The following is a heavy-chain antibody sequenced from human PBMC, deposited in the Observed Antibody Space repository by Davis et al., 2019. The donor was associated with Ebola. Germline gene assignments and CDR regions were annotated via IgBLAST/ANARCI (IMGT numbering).Heavy chain of an antibody. CDR2: IYTSGST. V-gene: IGHV4-4*07. CDR1: GGSIGSYY. Sequence: SETLSLTCTVSGGSIGSYYWSWIRQPAGRGLEWIGRIYTSGSTNSNPSLKNRVTISLDTSKNQFSLRLTSVTAVDTAVYYCARKTSSGFDSWGQGTLVTVSS. J-gene: IGHJ5*01. CDR3: ARKTSSGFDS.